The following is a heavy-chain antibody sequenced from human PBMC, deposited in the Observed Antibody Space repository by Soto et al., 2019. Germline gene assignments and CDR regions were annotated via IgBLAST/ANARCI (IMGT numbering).Heavy chain of an antibody. CDR3: AIAVAGPTAIAY. CDR1: GFNISSYW. D-gene: IGHD6-19*01. V-gene: IGHV3-74*01. Sequence: EVQLVESGGGLVQPGESLRLSCVVSGFNISSYWMHWVRQAPGKGLVWVSRINGHGSSTNYADSVKGRFTISRDNAKNTLYIKMNTLRAEDTAVYYCAIAVAGPTAIAYWGQGNQVTGSS. J-gene: IGHJ4*02. CDR2: INGHGSST.